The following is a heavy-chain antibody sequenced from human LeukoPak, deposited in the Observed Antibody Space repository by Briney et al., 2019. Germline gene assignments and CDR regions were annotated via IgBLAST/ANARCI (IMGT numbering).Heavy chain of an antibody. CDR1: GYSISRGYY. CDR2: VYHTGST. Sequence: AETLSLTCAVSGYSISRGYYWALIRQPPGKGLEWIGTVYHTGSTYYNPSLDSRVTISVDTSKNEFSLNLKSVTAADTAVYYCARAGWIITSGIDYWGQAALVTVSS. D-gene: IGHD3-10*01. V-gene: IGHV4-38-2*01. CDR3: ARAGWIITSGIDY. J-gene: IGHJ4*02.